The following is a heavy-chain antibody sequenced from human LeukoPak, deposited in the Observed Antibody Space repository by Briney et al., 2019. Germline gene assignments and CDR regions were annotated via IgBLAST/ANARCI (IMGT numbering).Heavy chain of an antibody. CDR2: INGDGTST. CDR1: GFTLSNYW. CDR3: GRGGVVASMDV. J-gene: IGHJ6*02. Sequence: GGSLRLSCVASGFTLSNYWMHWVRQAPGEGLVWVSHINGDGTSTGYADSVRGRFTISRDNAKNALYLQMNSLRAEDTAVYYCGRGGVVASMDVWGQGSTVTVSS. D-gene: IGHD2-15*01. V-gene: IGHV3-74*01.